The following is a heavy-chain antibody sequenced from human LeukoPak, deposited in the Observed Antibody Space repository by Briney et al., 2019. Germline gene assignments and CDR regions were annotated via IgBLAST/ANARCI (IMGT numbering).Heavy chain of an antibody. D-gene: IGHD6-13*01. CDR3: ARVILPGIAAAGNDY. V-gene: IGHV1-8*03. Sequence: GGSVKVSCKASGYTFTSYDINWVRQATGQGLEWMGWMNPNSGNTGYAQKFQGRVTITRNTSISTAYMELSSLRSDDTAVYYCARVILPGIAAAGNDYWGQGTLVTVSS. CDR2: MNPNSGNT. CDR1: GYTFTSYD. J-gene: IGHJ4*02.